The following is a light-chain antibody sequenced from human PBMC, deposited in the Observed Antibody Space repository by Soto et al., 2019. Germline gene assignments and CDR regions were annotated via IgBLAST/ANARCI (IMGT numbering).Light chain of an antibody. V-gene: IGKV3-20*01. CDR1: QSVSSSY. J-gene: IGKJ1*01. Sequence: EIVLTQSPGTLSLSPGERATLSCRASQSVSSSYLAWYQQKPGQAPRLLIYGASNRATVIPDRFSGSGSGTDFTLTISRLEPEDFAVYFCQQYGSSPTFGQGTKVEIK. CDR2: GAS. CDR3: QQYGSSPT.